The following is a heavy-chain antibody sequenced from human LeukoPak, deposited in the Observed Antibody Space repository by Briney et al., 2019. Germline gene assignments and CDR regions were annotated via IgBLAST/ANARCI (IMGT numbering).Heavy chain of an antibody. D-gene: IGHD1-1*01. CDR3: ARDYNWNPPDY. V-gene: IGHV3-21*01. CDR1: GFTFSNYS. Sequence: GGSLRLSCAASGFTFSNYSMNWVRQAPGKGLEWVSSISSSSSYIYYADSVKGRFTISRDNAKNTLYLQMNTVRDEDTAVYYCARDYNWNPPDYWGQGTLVTVSS. J-gene: IGHJ4*02. CDR2: ISSSSSYI.